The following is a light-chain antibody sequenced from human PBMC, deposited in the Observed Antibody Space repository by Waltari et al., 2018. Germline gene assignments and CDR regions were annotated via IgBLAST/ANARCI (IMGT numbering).Light chain of an antibody. CDR3: QQGKSVPPT. V-gene: IGKV1-12*01. CDR1: HDISTW. J-gene: IGKJ1*01. Sequence: DVQMTQSSSSVAAYVGDRVTITCRASHDISTWLTWYQQKPGQAPLLLIYSASTLQTGVPARFSGSGSGTDFTLTINSLQPEDFATYFCQQGKSVPPTFGQGTKVEIK. CDR2: SAS.